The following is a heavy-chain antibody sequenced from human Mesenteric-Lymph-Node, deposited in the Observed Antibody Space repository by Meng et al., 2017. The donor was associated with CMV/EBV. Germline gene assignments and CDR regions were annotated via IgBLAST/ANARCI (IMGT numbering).Heavy chain of an antibody. D-gene: IGHD3-10*01. J-gene: IGHJ4*02. CDR3: ARARFGELLWDY. CDR2: INHSGST. CDR1: GGSFSDYS. Sequence: SETLSLTCAVYGGSFSDYSWSWIRQPPGKGLEWIGEINHSGSTNYNPSLKSRVTISVDTSKNQFSLKLSSVTAADTAVYYCARARFGELLWDYWGQGTLVTVSS. V-gene: IGHV4-34*01.